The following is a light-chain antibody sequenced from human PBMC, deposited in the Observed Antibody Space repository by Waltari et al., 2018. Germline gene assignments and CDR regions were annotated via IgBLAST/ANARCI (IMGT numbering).Light chain of an antibody. CDR2: KAS. J-gene: IGKJ1*01. CDR3: QDYNSYT. Sequence: DIQMTQSPSTLSASVGDRGTITCRASQSISWWLAWFQQKPGKAPKLLIYKASSLQSGVPSRFSGSGFGTEFTLTISSLQADDFATYYCQDYNSYTFGQGTKVEVK. V-gene: IGKV1-5*03. CDR1: QSISWW.